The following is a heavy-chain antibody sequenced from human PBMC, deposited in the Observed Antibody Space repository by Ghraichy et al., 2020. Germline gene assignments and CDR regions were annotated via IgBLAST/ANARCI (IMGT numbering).Heavy chain of an antibody. V-gene: IGHV4-34*01. J-gene: IGHJ2*01. D-gene: IGHD3-3*01. CDR1: GGSFSGYY. CDR2: INHSGST. Sequence: SETLSLTCAVYGGSFSGYYWSWIRQPPGKGLEWIGEINHSGSTNYNPSLKSRVTISVDTSKNQFSLKLSSVTAADTAVYYCARANQYDFWSGYYRSGGWYFDLWGRGTLVTVSS. CDR3: ARANQYDFWSGYYRSGGWYFDL.